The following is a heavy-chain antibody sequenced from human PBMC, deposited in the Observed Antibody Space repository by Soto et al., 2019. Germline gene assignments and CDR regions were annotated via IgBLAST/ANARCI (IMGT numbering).Heavy chain of an antibody. CDR3: AKDPFYDQEAFDI. CDR1: GLIFREYA. Sequence: EVQLLQSGGGLIQPGGSLRLSCVASGLIFREYAMSWVRQAPGKGLEWVSGIRGNGITTYYADSVKGRFTVSRDNSEITLYLQMNSLTAGDTAVYYCAKDPFYDQEAFDIWGQGTMVTVSP. D-gene: IGHD3-3*01. CDR2: IRGNGITT. J-gene: IGHJ3*02. V-gene: IGHV3-23*01.